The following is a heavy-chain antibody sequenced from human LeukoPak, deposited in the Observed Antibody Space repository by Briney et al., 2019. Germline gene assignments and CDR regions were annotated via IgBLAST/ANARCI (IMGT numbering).Heavy chain of an antibody. V-gene: IGHV3-43*01. D-gene: IGHD5-12*01. Sequence: GGSLRLSCGASGYTFGYYTMQWVRQAPGWVLGRVSLNSWDGGSTYYADSEKGGYTIPRDNSKTSLYLQMNSLRTEDTALYYCAKGPRRSGYDSYFDYWGQGTLVTVSS. J-gene: IGHJ4*02. CDR2: NSWDGGST. CDR3: AKGPRRSGYDSYFDY. CDR1: GYTFGYYT.